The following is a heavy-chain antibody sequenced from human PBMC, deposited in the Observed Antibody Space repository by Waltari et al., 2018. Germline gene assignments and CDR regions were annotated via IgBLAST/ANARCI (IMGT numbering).Heavy chain of an antibody. CDR3: ARGSGVDY. CDR1: GFIFSTYV. D-gene: IGHD7-27*01. V-gene: IGHV3-23*01. J-gene: IGHJ4*02. CDR2: ISDAGGII. Sequence: EVQLLESGGGLVQPGGSLRLACTAAGFIFSTYVMKWVRQAPGKGIEWVSSISDAGGIINYADSVKGRFTISRDNSKNTLYLQMNSLRAEDTAVYYCARGSGVDYWGQGTLVTISS.